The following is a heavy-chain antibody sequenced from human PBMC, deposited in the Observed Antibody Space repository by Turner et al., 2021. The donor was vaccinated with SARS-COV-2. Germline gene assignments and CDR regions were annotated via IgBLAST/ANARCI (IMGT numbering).Heavy chain of an antibody. CDR3: ARHWEVAAAAYLARFDP. Sequence: QLQLQESGPGLVTPSATLSLTCTVSGVSISSSSYYWGWIRQPPGRGLEWIGSIYYSGSTYYNPSLKSRVTISVDTSKNQFSLKLSSVTATDTAVYYCARHWEVAAAAYLARFDPWGQGTLVTVSS. CDR1: GVSISSSSYY. CDR2: IYYSGST. J-gene: IGHJ5*02. D-gene: IGHD2-2*01. V-gene: IGHV4-39*01.